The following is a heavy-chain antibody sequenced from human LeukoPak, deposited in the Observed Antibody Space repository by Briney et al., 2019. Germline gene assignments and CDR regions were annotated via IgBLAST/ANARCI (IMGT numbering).Heavy chain of an antibody. CDR2: IRYDGSNK. J-gene: IGHJ3*02. Sequence: SGGSLRLSCAASGFTFSSYGMHWVRQAPGKGLEWVAFIRYDGSNKYYADSVKGRFTISRDNSKNTLYLQMNSLRAEDTAVYYCARDWGEDGTTWAFDIWGQGTMVTVSS. V-gene: IGHV3-30*02. CDR3: ARDWGEDGTTWAFDI. D-gene: IGHD3-16*01. CDR1: GFTFSSYG.